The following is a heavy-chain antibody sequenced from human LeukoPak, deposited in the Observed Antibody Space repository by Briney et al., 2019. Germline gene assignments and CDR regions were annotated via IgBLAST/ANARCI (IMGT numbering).Heavy chain of an antibody. CDR1: GYSISSGYY. V-gene: IGHV4-38-2*02. CDR3: AREITFGGVIVQHFDY. CDR2: IYHSGST. D-gene: IGHD3-16*02. J-gene: IGHJ4*02. Sequence: APETLSLTCAVSGYSISSGYYWGWIRQPPGKGLEWIGSIYHSGSTYYNPSLKSRVTISVDTSKNQFSLKLSPVTAADTAVYYCAREITFGGVIVQHFDYWGQGTLVTVSS.